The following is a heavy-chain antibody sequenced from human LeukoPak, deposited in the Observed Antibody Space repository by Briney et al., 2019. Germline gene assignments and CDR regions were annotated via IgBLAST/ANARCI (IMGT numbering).Heavy chain of an antibody. CDR1: GFTFSSYG. J-gene: IGHJ5*02. CDR2: ISGSGGST. CDR3: AKHAGYSSANSWFDP. D-gene: IGHD6-19*01. V-gene: IGHV3-23*01. Sequence: GGSLRLSCAASGFTFSSYGMSWVRQAPGKGLEWVSGISGSGGSTYYVDSVKGRFTISRDNSKNTLFLQMNSLRAADTAVYYCAKHAGYSSANSWFDPWGQGTLVTVSS.